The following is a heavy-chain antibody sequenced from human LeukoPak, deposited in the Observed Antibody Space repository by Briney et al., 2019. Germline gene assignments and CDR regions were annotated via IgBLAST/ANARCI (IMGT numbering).Heavy chain of an antibody. J-gene: IGHJ6*02. CDR3: AVWGYYDILTGYYAFYYYYGMDV. V-gene: IGHV3-7*01. D-gene: IGHD3-9*01. CDR2: IKQDGSEK. Sequence: GGSLRLSCAASGFTFSSYWMSWVRQAPGKGLEWVANIKQDGSEKYYVDSVKGRFTISRDNAKNSLYLQMNSLRAEDTAVHYCAVWGYYDILTGYYAFYYYYGMDVWGQGTTVTVSS. CDR1: GFTFSSYW.